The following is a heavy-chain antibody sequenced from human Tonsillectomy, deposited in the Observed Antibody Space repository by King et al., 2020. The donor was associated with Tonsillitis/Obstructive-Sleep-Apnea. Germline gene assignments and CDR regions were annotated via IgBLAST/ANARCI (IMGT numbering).Heavy chain of an antibody. CDR2: IIPIFGPA. V-gene: IGHV1-69*01. D-gene: IGHD1-20*01. CDR1: GGTFSRYS. J-gene: IGHJ6*03. Sequence: VQLVESGAEVKKPGSSVKVSCKASGGTFSRYSISWVRQAPGQGLEWMGGIIPIFGPANYAQKFQGRVTITADESTSTAYMELSSLRSEDTAVYYCARGSITGTPDSYYYYYMDVWGKGTTVTVSS. CDR3: ARGSITGTPDSYYYYYMDV.